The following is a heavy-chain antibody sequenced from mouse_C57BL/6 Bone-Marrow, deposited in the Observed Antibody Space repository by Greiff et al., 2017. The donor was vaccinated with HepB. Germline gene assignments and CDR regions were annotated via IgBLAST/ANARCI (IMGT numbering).Heavy chain of an antibody. J-gene: IGHJ2*01. CDR1: GYTFTSYG. V-gene: IGHV1-81*01. CDR2: IYPRSGNT. CDR3: ARFRGLRGFFFDY. Sequence: QVQLKESGAELARPGASVKLSCKASGYTFTSYGISWVKQRTGQGLEWIGEIYPRSGNTYYNEKFKGKATLTADKSSSTADMELRSLTSEDSAVYFCARFRGLRGFFFDYWGQGTTLTVSS. D-gene: IGHD2-4*01.